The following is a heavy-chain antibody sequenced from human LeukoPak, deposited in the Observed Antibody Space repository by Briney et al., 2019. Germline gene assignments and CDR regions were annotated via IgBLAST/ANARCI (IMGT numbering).Heavy chain of an antibody. V-gene: IGHV3-30-3*01. Sequence: PGGSLRLSCAASGFTFSSYAMHWVRQAPGKGLEWVAVISYDGSNKYYADSVKGRFTISRDNSKNTLYLQMNSLRAEDTAVYYCARERNNKQTMDYWGQGTLVTVSS. J-gene: IGHJ4*02. CDR1: GFTFSSYA. D-gene: IGHD1-1*01. CDR3: ARERNNKQTMDY. CDR2: ISYDGSNK.